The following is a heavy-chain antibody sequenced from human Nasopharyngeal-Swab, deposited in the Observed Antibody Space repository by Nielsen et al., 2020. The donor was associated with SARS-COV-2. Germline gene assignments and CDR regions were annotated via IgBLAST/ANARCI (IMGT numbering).Heavy chain of an antibody. V-gene: IGHV4-30-4*01. CDR3: ARDSGVAGTKYYYYGMDV. Sequence: RQAPGKGLEWIGYIYYNGSTYYNPSLKSRVTISVDTSKNQFSLKLSSVTAADTAVYYCARDSGVAGTKYYYYGMDVWGQGTTVTVSS. J-gene: IGHJ6*02. CDR2: IYYNGST. D-gene: IGHD6-19*01.